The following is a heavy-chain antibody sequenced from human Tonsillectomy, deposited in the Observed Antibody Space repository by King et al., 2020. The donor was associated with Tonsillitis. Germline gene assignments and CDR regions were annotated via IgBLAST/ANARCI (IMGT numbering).Heavy chain of an antibody. CDR3: AKDPSFNGNYYMDV. CDR1: VYTSSSYC. CDR2: ISYDGRNK. Sequence: VQLVESGGGVVQPGWSLSISFAASVYTSSSYCMHWFRHAPGKWLEWVAVISYDGRNKYYAVSVKGRFTISRENSKNTLYLQMNSLRSEDTAVYYCAKDPSFNGNYYMDVWGKGTTVTVSS. V-gene: IGHV3-30*18. D-gene: IGHD3-10*01. J-gene: IGHJ6*03.